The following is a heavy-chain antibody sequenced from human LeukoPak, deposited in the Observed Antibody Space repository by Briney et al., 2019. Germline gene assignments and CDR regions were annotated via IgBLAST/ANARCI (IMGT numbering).Heavy chain of an antibody. CDR3: ASLGITMVRGGGYYYGMDV. Sequence: SETLSLTCTVSGGSISSSSYYWGWIRQPPGKGLGWIGSIYYSGSTCYNQSLKSRVNISVDTSKNHFSLKLSSVTDADTAVYYCASLGITMVRGGGYYYGMDVWGQGTTVTVSS. D-gene: IGHD3-10*01. CDR2: IYYSGST. J-gene: IGHJ6*02. CDR1: GGSISSSSYY. V-gene: IGHV4-39*02.